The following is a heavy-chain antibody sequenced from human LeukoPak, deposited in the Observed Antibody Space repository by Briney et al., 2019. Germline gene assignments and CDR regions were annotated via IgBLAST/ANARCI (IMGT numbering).Heavy chain of an antibody. CDR3: ARETKMVAVAGNDY. J-gene: IGHJ4*02. D-gene: IGHD6-19*01. CDR2: INPSDGST. CDR1: GYTFTSYY. V-gene: IGHV1-46*01. Sequence: ASVKVSCKASGYTFTSYYMHLVRQAPGQGLEWMGIINPSDGSTSYAQKFQGRVTRTRDTSTSTVYMELSSLRSEDTAVYYCARETKMVAVAGNDYWGQGTLVTVSS.